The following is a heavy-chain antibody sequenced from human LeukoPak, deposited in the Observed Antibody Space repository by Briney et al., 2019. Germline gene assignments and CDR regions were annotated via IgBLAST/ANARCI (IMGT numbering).Heavy chain of an antibody. CDR3: GRLRSIGASGHDASNM. J-gene: IGHJ3*02. V-gene: IGHV1-18*01. Sequence: VASVKVSCKASGYTFISHGITWVRQAPGQGLEWMGWISAFNGITNSAQKFQGRLTMTTDTSTSTAYMELRSLTSDDTAVYFCGRLRSIGASGHDASNMWGQGTMVTVSS. CDR1: GYTFISHG. D-gene: IGHD3-3*01. CDR2: ISAFNGIT.